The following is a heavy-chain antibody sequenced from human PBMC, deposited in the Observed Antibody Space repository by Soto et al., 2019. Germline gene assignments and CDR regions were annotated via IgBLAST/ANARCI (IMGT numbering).Heavy chain of an antibody. Sequence: PGGSLRLSCAASGFTFSNAWMNWVRQAPGKGLEWVGRIKSKTDGGTTDYAAPVKGRFTISRDDSKNTLYLQMNSLKTEDTAVYYCTTPIRTYYDILTGSVGSYYYYGMDVWGQGTTVTVSS. CDR3: TTPIRTYYDILTGSVGSYYYYGMDV. J-gene: IGHJ6*02. V-gene: IGHV3-15*07. D-gene: IGHD3-9*01. CDR1: GFTFSNAW. CDR2: IKSKTDGGTT.